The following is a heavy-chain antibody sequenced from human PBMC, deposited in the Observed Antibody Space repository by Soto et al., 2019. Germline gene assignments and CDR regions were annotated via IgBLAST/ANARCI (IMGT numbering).Heavy chain of an antibody. J-gene: IGHJ3*02. CDR3: AKAPSGRYPSPLDAFDI. D-gene: IGHD1-26*01. V-gene: IGHV3-23*01. Sequence: EVPLLESGGGLVQRGGCLRLSCAASGFPFSSYAMSWVRQARGKGLEWVCDISGSGGSTYYGDSVKGLFTISRDNSKNTLYLQMNSLIDEDTAVYYCAKAPSGRYPSPLDAFDIWGQGTTVTASS. CDR2: ISGSGGST. CDR1: GFPFSSYA.